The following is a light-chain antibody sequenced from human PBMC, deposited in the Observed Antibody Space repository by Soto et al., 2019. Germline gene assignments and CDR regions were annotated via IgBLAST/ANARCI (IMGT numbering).Light chain of an antibody. CDR2: EVS. J-gene: IGLJ2*01. CDR3: CSYAGTYTVV. V-gene: IGLV2-11*01. CDR1: SSDVGDYNY. Sequence: QSALTQPRSVSGSPGQSVTISCTGTSSDVGDYNYVSWYQQHPGKAPKFIIYEVSKRPSGVPDRFSGSKSGNTASLTISGLQAEDEADYYCCSYAGTYTVVFGGGTNVTVL.